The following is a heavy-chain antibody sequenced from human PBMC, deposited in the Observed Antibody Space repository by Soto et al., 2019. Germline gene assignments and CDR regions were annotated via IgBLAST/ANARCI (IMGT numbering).Heavy chain of an antibody. CDR2: INHSGST. D-gene: IGHD3-10*01. Sequence: SSETLSLTCGLYGGSFGAHYWTWIRQSPGKGLEWIGEINHSGSTNYNPSLKSRLTISVDTSKNQFSLMLSSMTAADTAVYYCTGGTNAIRGVTMSLDAFDIWGQGTVVTVSS. CDR3: TGGTNAIRGVTMSLDAFDI. V-gene: IGHV4-34*01. J-gene: IGHJ3*02. CDR1: GGSFGAHY.